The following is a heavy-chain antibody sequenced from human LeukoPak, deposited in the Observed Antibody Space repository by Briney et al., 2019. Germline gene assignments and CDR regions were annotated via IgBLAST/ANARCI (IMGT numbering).Heavy chain of an antibody. Sequence: GGSLRLSCAASGFTFSSYAMSWVRQAPGKGLEWVSGINWNSGNINYADSVRGRFTVSRDNAKNSLYLQMNSLKTEDTAFYYCARGLPGYTSGWSIDYWGQGTLVTVSS. CDR1: GFTFSSYA. V-gene: IGHV3-9*01. D-gene: IGHD6-19*01. CDR3: ARGLPGYTSGWSIDY. CDR2: INWNSGNI. J-gene: IGHJ4*02.